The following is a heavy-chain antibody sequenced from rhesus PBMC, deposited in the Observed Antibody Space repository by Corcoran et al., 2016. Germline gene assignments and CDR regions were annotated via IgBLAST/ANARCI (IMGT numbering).Heavy chain of an antibody. CDR3: ARLSSSWSYGLDS. J-gene: IGHJ6*01. Sequence: QLQLQESGPGLVKPSATLSLTCAVSGGSASSRDWWNWIRPPPGPGREWIGRILGSGGSSSYNHSLRGRVTISTDTSKNQFSLKVTSVTAADTAVYFCARLSSSWSYGLDSWGHGVVVTVSS. D-gene: IGHD6-37*01. V-gene: IGHV4-57*01. CDR1: GGSASSRDW. CDR2: ILGSGGSS.